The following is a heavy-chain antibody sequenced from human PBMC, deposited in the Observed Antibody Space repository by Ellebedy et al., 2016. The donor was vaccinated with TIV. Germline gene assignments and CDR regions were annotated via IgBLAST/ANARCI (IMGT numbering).Heavy chain of an antibody. V-gene: IGHV3-74*01. J-gene: IGHJ4*02. D-gene: IGHD3-10*01. CDR1: GFTFRSYW. Sequence: GESLKISCAASGFTFRSYWMHWVRQTPGKGLLWVSRINSAGGSTDYADSVKGRFNVSRDNAKNTLYLQMNSLRAEDTAVYYCARGSTAWFGDLSADYWGQGTLVTVSS. CDR3: ARGSTAWFGDLSADY. CDR2: INSAGGST.